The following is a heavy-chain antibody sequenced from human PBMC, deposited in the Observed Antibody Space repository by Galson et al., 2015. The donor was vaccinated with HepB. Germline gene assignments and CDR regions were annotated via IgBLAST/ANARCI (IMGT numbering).Heavy chain of an antibody. CDR1: GFTFSSYG. V-gene: IGHV3-30*18. J-gene: IGHJ4*02. Sequence: SLRLSCAASGFTFSSYGMHWVRQAPGKGLEWVAVISYDGSNKYYADSVKVRFTISRDNSKNTLYLQMNSLRAEDTAVYYCAKDGPPATQKPYYFDYWGQGTLVTVSS. CDR2: ISYDGSNK. D-gene: IGHD1-1*01. CDR3: AKDGPPATQKPYYFDY.